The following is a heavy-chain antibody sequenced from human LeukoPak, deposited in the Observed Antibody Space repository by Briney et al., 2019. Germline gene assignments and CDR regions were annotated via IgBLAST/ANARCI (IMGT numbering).Heavy chain of an antibody. CDR1: GFIFTDYY. J-gene: IGHJ3*02. CDR2: ISSSGGTT. CDR3: ARPPGRTGAFDI. V-gene: IGHV3-11*01. Sequence: GGSLRLSCAASGFIFTDYYMTWVRQAPGKGLEWLSYISSSGGTTYYADSVKGRFTISRDNSKNTLYLQMNSLRAEDTAVYYCARPPGRTGAFDIWGQGTMVTVSS. D-gene: IGHD3-10*01.